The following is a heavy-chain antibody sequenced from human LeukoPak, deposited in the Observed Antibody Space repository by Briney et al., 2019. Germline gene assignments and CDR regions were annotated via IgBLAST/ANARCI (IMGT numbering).Heavy chain of an antibody. CDR3: TREGSKTESGACDI. Sequence: SQTLSLTCAVSGGSISSGGYSWSWIRQPPGKGLEWIGYIYHSGSTYYNPSLKSRVTISVDRSKNQFSLKLSSVTAADTAVYYCTREGSKTESGACDIWGQGTMVTVSS. V-gene: IGHV4-30-2*01. D-gene: IGHD1-14*01. CDR2: IYHSGST. CDR1: GGSISSGGYS. J-gene: IGHJ3*02.